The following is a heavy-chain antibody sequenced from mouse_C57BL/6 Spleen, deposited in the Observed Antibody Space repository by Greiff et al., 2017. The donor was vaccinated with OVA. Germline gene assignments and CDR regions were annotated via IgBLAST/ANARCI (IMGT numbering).Heavy chain of an antibody. CDR3: AREGGLLLRYFDV. J-gene: IGHJ1*03. CDR1: GFTFSSYA. CDR2: ISDGGSYT. D-gene: IGHD1-1*01. Sequence: EVKLMESGGGLVKPGGSLKLSCAASGFTFSSYAMSWVRQTPEKRLEWVATISDGGSYTYYPDNVKGRFTISRDNAKNNLYLQMSHLKSEDTAMYYCAREGGLLLRYFDVWGTGTTVTVSS. V-gene: IGHV5-4*01.